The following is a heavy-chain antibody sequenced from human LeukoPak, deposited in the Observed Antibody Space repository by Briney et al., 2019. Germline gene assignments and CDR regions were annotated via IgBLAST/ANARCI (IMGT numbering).Heavy chain of an antibody. Sequence: SETLSLTCAVYGGSFSGYYWSWIRQPPGKGLEWIGEINHSGSTNYNPSLKSRVTISVDTSKNQVSLKLNSVTAADTAVYYCARWDSGYDLYYFDYWGQGTLVTVSS. J-gene: IGHJ4*02. D-gene: IGHD5-12*01. V-gene: IGHV4-34*01. CDR2: INHSGST. CDR3: ARWDSGYDLYYFDY. CDR1: GGSFSGYY.